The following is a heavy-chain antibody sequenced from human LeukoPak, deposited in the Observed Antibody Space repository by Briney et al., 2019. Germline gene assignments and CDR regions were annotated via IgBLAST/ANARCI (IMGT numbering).Heavy chain of an antibody. CDR2: IIPIFGTA. CDR1: GGTFSSYA. CDR3: ARDRTDMVKGFDY. D-gene: IGHD5-18*01. Sequence: ASVKVSCKASGGTFSSYAISWVRQAPGRVLGWMGRIIPIFGTANYAQKFQGRVTITTDESTSTAYMELSSLRSEDTAVYYCARDRTDMVKGFDYWGQGTLVTVSS. J-gene: IGHJ4*02. V-gene: IGHV1-69*05.